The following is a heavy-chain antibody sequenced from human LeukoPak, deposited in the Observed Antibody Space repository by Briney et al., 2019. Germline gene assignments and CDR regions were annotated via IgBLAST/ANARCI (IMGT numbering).Heavy chain of an antibody. J-gene: IGHJ5*02. CDR1: RFTFSSYW. CDR2: INSDGSST. V-gene: IGHV3-74*01. Sequence: GGSLRLSCAASRFTFSSYWMHWVRQAPGKGLVWVSRINSDGSSTSYADSVKGRFTISRDNAKNTLYLQMNSLRAEDTAVYYCARGDGHYSWFDPWGQGTLVTVSS. CDR3: ARGDGHYSWFDP.